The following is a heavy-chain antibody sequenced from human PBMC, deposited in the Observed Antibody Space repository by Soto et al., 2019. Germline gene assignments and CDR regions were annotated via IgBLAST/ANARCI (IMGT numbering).Heavy chain of an antibody. V-gene: IGHV1-18*01. CDR3: ARSEQQLKHDY. CDR2: ISAYNGNT. J-gene: IGHJ4*02. Sequence: QVQLVQSGAEVKKPGASVKVSCKASGYTFTSYGISWVRQAPGQGLEWMGWISAYNGNTNYAQKLQGRVTMTTDTTTSTATMERRSMRADDTAVYYGARSEQQLKHDYWGQGTLGTVSS. CDR1: GYTFTSYG. D-gene: IGHD6-13*01.